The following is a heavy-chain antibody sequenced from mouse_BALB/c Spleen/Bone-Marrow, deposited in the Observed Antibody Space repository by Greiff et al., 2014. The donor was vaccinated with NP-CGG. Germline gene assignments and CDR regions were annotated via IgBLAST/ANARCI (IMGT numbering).Heavy chain of an antibody. V-gene: IGHV2-9*02. CDR1: GFSLTSFG. Sequence: VKVVESGLGLVAPSQSLSITCTASGFSLTSFGIHWVRQPPGKGLEWLGVIWAGGSTNYDSAFMSRLTISKDNSKSQVFLKMSSLQTDDTAMYYCATYYRYDGAYWGQGTLVTVSA. D-gene: IGHD2-14*01. CDR3: ATYYRYDGAY. J-gene: IGHJ3*01. CDR2: IWAGGST.